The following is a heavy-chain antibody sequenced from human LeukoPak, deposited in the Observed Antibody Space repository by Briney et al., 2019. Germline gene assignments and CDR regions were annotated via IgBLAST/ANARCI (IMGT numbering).Heavy chain of an antibody. Sequence: SQTLSLTCTVSGGSICSGDYYWSWVRQPPGKGLEWIGNIFYTGRTESNPSLRSRLTMSVDTSKNQFSLKLTSATAADTAVYYCAKGEVTIFGEFIDNYHYYGMDVWGQGTTVTVSS. D-gene: IGHD3-3*01. CDR3: AKGEVTIFGEFIDNYHYYGMDV. CDR2: IFYTGRT. V-gene: IGHV4-30-4*01. J-gene: IGHJ6*02. CDR1: GGSICSGDYY.